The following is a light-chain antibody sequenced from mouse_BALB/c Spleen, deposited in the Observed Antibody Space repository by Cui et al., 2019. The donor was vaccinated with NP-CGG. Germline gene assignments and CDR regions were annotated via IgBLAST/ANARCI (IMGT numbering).Light chain of an antibody. V-gene: IGLV1*01. CDR2: GTN. CDR1: TGAVTTSNY. J-gene: IGLJ1*01. CDR3: SLWYSNHWV. Sequence: QAVGTQESALTTSPGETVTLTCRSSTGAVTTSNYANWVQEKPDHLFTGLIGGTNNRVPGVPARFSGSLIGDKAALTITGAQTEDEAIYFCSLWYSNHWVSGGGTKLTVL.